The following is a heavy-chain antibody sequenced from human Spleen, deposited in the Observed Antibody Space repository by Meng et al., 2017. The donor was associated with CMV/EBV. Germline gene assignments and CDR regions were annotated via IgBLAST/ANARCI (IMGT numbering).Heavy chain of an antibody. CDR2: IYYSGST. J-gene: IGHJ4*02. CDR3: ARDPRGGGEYSSSGFDY. Sequence: SETLSLTCTVSGGSISSSSYYWGWIRQPPGKGLEWIGSIYYSGSTYYNPSLKSRVTISVDTSKNQFSLKLSSVTAADTAVYYCARDPRGGGEYSSSGFDYWGQGTLVTVSS. V-gene: IGHV4-39*07. CDR1: GGSISSSSYY. D-gene: IGHD6-6*01.